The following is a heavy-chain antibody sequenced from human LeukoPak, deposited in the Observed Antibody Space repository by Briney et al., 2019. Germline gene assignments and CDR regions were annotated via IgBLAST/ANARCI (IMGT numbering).Heavy chain of an antibody. D-gene: IGHD6-13*01. CDR1: GGSISSYY. Sequence: SETLSLTCTVSGGSISSYYWSWIRQPPGKGLEWIGYIYYSGSTNYNPSLKSRVTISVDTSTNQFSLKLSSVTAADTAVYYCARALTAAGTGWFDPWGQGTLVTVSS. V-gene: IGHV4-59*01. CDR3: ARALTAAGTGWFDP. CDR2: IYYSGST. J-gene: IGHJ5*02.